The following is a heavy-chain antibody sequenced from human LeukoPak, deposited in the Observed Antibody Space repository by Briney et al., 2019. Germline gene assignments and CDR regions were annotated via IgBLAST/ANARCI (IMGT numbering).Heavy chain of an antibody. CDR1: GGSISSYY. D-gene: IGHD6-19*01. J-gene: IGHJ4*02. CDR2: IYYSGST. Sequence: KPSETLSLTCTVSGGSISSYYWSWIRQPPGKGLEWIGYIYYSGSTNYNPSLKSRVTISVDTSKNQFSLKLSSVTAADTAVYYCARDPVAGPNFDYWGQGTLVTVSS. V-gene: IGHV4-59*12. CDR3: ARDPVAGPNFDY.